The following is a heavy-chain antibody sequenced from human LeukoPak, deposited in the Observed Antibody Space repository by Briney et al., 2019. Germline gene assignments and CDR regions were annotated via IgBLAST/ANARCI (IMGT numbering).Heavy chain of an antibody. CDR1: GFTFSSYS. Sequence: GGSLRLSCAASGFTFSSYSMNWVRQAPGKGLQWVSYISSSTTTIYYTDSVKGRFTISRDNAKNSLYLQMNSLRDEDTAVYYCARDRGWEVLPSYFDYWGQGTLVTVSS. CDR2: ISSSTTTI. J-gene: IGHJ4*02. CDR3: ARDRGWEVLPSYFDY. V-gene: IGHV3-48*02. D-gene: IGHD1-26*01.